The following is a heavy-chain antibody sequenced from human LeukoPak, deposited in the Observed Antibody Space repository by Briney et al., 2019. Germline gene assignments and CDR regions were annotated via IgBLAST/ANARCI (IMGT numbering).Heavy chain of an antibody. D-gene: IGHD5-18*01. V-gene: IGHV3-30*04. CDR2: ISYDGSNK. CDR3: ARGGSGYSYGKIDS. Sequence: GESLRLSCAASGFTFSSYAMHWVRQAPGKGLEWVAVISYDGSNKYYADSVKGRFTISRDNSKNTLYLQMNSLRAEDTAVYYCARGGSGYSYGKIDSWGQGILVTVSS. J-gene: IGHJ4*02. CDR1: GFTFSSYA.